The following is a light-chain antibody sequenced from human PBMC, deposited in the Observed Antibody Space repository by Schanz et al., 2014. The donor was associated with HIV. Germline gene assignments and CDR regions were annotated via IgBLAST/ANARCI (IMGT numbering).Light chain of an antibody. CDR3: SSYXXXGTEI. V-gene: IGLV2-14*03. J-gene: IGLJ2*01. Sequence: QFALTQPASVSGSPGQSITISXTXTSSDVGGYNYVSWYQQHPGKAPKLMIYDVTNRPSGVSNRFSGSKSGNTASLTISGLQAEDEADYYCSSYXXXGTEIFGGGTKLTVL. CDR1: SSDVGGYNY. CDR2: DVT.